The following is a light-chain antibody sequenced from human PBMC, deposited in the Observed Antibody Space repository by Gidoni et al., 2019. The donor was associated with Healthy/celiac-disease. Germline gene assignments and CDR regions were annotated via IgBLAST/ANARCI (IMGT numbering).Light chain of an antibody. CDR2: AAS. Sequence: DIQLTPSPSSLSASVGDRVTITCRASQSISSYLNWYQQKPGKAPKLLIYAASSLQSGVPSRFSGSGSGTDFTRTISRLQPEDFATYYCQQSYSTLLTFGGGTKVEIK. J-gene: IGKJ4*01. CDR3: QQSYSTLLT. V-gene: IGKV1-39*01. CDR1: QSISSY.